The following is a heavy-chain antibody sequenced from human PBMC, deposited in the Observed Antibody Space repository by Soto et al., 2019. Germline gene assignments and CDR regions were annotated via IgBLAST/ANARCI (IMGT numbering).Heavy chain of an antibody. CDR1: GYSYTSYW. Sequence: PGESPKIPRKGSGYSYTSYWIGWVRQMPGEGLEWMGIIYPGDSDTRYSPSFQGQVTISADKSISTAYLQWSSLKASDTAMYYCARHPARGYCSSTSCYTRWGGYYGMDVWGQGTTVTVSS. D-gene: IGHD2-2*02. CDR2: IYPGDSDT. CDR3: ARHPARGYCSSTSCYTRWGGYYGMDV. V-gene: IGHV5-51*01. J-gene: IGHJ6*02.